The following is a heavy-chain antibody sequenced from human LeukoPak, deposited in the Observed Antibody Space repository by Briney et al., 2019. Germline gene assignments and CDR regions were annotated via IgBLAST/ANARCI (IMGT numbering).Heavy chain of an antibody. CDR2: ISSSGGNT. CDR3: AKDLVGATGDFDY. Sequence: GGSLRLSCAASGFTFSSYGMSWVRQAPGKGLEWVSSISSSGGNTYYADSVKGRFTISRDNSKNTLYLQMNSLRAEDTAVYYCAKDLVGATGDFDYWGQGTLVTVSS. V-gene: IGHV3-23*01. CDR1: GFTFSSYG. D-gene: IGHD1-26*01. J-gene: IGHJ4*02.